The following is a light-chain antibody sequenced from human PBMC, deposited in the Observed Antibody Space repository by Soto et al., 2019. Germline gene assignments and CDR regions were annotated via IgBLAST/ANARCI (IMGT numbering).Light chain of an antibody. J-gene: IGKJ3*01. CDR1: QDISNH. CDR2: DAS. CDR3: QKHDGVPL. V-gene: IGKV1-33*01. Sequence: DIQLTQSPSSLSASVGDRVTITCQTSQDISNHLNWYQQKPGKAPNLLIYDASDLETGVPSRFSGGGSGTFFSFSINSLQADDIATYYCQKHDGVPLFGPGTKVEIK.